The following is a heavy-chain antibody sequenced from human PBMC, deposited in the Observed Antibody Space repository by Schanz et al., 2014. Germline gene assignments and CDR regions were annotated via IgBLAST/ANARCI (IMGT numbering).Heavy chain of an antibody. Sequence: QVQLVQSGAEVKKPGASVKVSCKASGYIFSSYAIHWVRQAPGQGLEWMGWIIPSLGLAKYEQKFQGRVTFTADKSTSTAYMELSSLKSEDTAVYYCARGPLGTSPWGQGTLVTVSS. D-gene: IGHD5-12*01. CDR3: ARGPLGTSP. J-gene: IGHJ5*02. CDR1: GYIFSSYA. CDR2: IIPSLGLA. V-gene: IGHV1-69*10.